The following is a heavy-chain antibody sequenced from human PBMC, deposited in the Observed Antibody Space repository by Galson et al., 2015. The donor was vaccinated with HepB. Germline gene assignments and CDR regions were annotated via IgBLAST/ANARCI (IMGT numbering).Heavy chain of an antibody. CDR2: IYYSGST. CDR3: ARHLYYYDSHFDY. Sequence: ETLSLTCTVSGGSISSYYWSWIRQPPGKGLEWIGYIYYSGSTNYNPSLKSRVTISVDTSKNQFSLKLSSVTAADTAVYYCARHLYYYDSHFDYWGQGTLVTVSS. J-gene: IGHJ4*02. CDR1: GGSISSYY. V-gene: IGHV4-59*08. D-gene: IGHD3-22*01.